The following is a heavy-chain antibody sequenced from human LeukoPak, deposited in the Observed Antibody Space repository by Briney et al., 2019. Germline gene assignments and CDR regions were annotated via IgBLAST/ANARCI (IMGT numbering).Heavy chain of an antibody. CDR1: GFSPGTSGVG. CDR2: IYWNDDK. CDR3: AQSSYYDFWSGYYEVWFDP. Sequence: SGPTLVKPTQTLTLTCTFSGFSPGTSGVGDCWIRQPPGKALAWLALIYWNDDKRYSPSLKSRLTITKDTSKNQAVLTMTNMDPVDTATYYCAQSSYYDFWSGYYEVWFDPWGQGTLVTVSS. D-gene: IGHD3-3*01. V-gene: IGHV2-5*01. J-gene: IGHJ5*02.